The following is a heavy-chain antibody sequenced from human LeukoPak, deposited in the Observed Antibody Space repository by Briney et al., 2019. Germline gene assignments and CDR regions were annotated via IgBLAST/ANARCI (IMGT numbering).Heavy chain of an antibody. V-gene: IGHV5-51*01. D-gene: IGHD3-22*01. CDR3: ARHGGGSYYYDSSGYYPFDP. J-gene: IGHJ5*02. Sequence: GESLKISCKASGYIFTNSWIGWVRQMPGKGLEWMGIIYPDDSDTRYSPSFQGQVTISADKSISTAYLQWSSLKASDTAMYYCARHGGGSYYYDSSGYYPFDPWGQGTLVTVSS. CDR1: GYIFTNSW. CDR2: IYPDDSDT.